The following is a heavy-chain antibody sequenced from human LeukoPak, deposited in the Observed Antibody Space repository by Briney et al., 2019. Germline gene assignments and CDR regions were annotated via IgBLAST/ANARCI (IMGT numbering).Heavy chain of an antibody. CDR3: ARGRRDGYNSYYGMDV. V-gene: IGHV1-69*04. CDR2: IIPILGVA. CDR1: GGTFSSYA. J-gene: IGHJ6*02. D-gene: IGHD5-24*01. Sequence: ASVKVSCKASGGTFSSYAISWVRQAPGQGLEWMGRIIPILGVANYAQKFQGRVTITADKSTSTAYMELSRLRSEDTAVYYCARGRRDGYNSYYGMDVWGQGTTVTVSS.